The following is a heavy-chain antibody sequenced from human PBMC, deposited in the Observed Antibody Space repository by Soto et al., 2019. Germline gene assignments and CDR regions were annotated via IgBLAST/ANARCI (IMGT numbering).Heavy chain of an antibody. CDR1: VDIVSGNIAS. D-gene: IGHD6-13*01. CDR3: ARAATAGPDFDY. J-gene: IGHJ4*02. Sequence: SQTLSLTRAISVDIVSGNIASWTWIRRSPSRGREWLGRTYYMCKWYLDYAVSVESRITVNPDTSKNQLSLQLICLTPPATAVYYCARAATAGPDFDYWGQGTRVTVSS. V-gene: IGHV6-1*01. CDR2: TYYMCKWYL.